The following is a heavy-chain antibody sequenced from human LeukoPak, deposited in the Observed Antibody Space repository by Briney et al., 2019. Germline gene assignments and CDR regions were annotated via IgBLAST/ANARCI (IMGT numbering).Heavy chain of an antibody. J-gene: IGHJ4*02. V-gene: IGHV1-24*01. CDR1: GYTLTELS. D-gene: IGHD3-10*01. CDR2: FDPEDGVT. Sequence: ASVKVSCKVSGYTLTELSMHWVRQAPGKGLEWMGGFDPEDGVTIYAQKFQGRVTMTEDTSTDTAYMELSSLRSEDTAVYYCATSQRITMVRGDRRVDYWGQGTLVTVSS. CDR3: ATSQRITMVRGDRRVDY.